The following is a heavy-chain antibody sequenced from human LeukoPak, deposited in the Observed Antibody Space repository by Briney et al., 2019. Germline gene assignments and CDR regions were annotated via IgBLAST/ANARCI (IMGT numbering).Heavy chain of an antibody. V-gene: IGHV4-4*07. CDR3: ARSISSYSYFDF. D-gene: IGHD2-15*01. J-gene: IGHJ4*02. Sequence: PSETLSLTCTVSGASMTNYYWSWIRQPAGKGLEWIGRVYTSGDTNYNATLSSRVAMSLDTSRNQFSLKLRSVTAADTAVYYCARSISSYSYFDFWGQGTLVTVSS. CDR1: GASMTNYY. CDR2: VYTSGDT.